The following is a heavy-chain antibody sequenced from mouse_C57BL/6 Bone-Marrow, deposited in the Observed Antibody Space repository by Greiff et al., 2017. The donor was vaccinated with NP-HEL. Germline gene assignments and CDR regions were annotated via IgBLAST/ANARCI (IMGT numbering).Heavy chain of an antibody. D-gene: IGHD1-1*01. Sequence: QVQLKESGPGLVAPSQSLSITCTVSGFSLTSYGVDWVRQSPGKGLEWLGVIWGVGSTNYNSALKSRLSISKDNSKSQVFLKMNSLQTDDTAMYYCARSLRDYYGLYYYAMDYWGQGTSVTVSS. CDR1: GFSLTSYG. J-gene: IGHJ4*01. CDR3: ARSLRDYYGLYYYAMDY. V-gene: IGHV2-6*01. CDR2: IWGVGST.